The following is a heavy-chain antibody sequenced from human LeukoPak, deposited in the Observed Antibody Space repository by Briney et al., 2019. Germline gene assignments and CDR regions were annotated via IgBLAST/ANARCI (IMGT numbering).Heavy chain of an antibody. CDR3: ARVGVLDTAMPIYYFDY. V-gene: IGHV4-34*01. CDR1: GGSFSGYY. D-gene: IGHD5-18*01. J-gene: IGHJ4*02. CDR2: INHSGST. Sequence: SETLSLTCAVYGGSFSGYYWSWIRQPPGKGLEWIGEINHSGSTNYNPSLKSRVTISVDTSKNQFSLKLSSVTAADTAVYYCARVGVLDTAMPIYYFDYWGQGTLVSVSS.